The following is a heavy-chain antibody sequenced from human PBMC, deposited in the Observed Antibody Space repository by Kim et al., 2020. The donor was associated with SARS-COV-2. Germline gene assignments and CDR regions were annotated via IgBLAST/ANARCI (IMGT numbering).Heavy chain of an antibody. Sequence: TNYNPSLKSRVTISVDKSKNQFSLKLSSVTAADTAVYYCASSPVGATFDYWGQGTLVTVSS. CDR2: T. D-gene: IGHD1-26*01. CDR3: ASSPVGATFDY. V-gene: IGHV4-4*02. J-gene: IGHJ4*02.